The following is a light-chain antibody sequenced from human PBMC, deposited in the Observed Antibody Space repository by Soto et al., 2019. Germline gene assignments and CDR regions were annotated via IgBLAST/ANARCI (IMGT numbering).Light chain of an antibody. CDR1: QNISSN. J-gene: IGKJ1*01. Sequence: EIVMTQSPATLSVSPGERATLSCRASQNISSNLAWYQQKPGQAPTVLIDGASTRATGIPARFNGSGSGTEFTLTISSLQSEDFAVYYCQQYNNWLWTFGQGTKVEIK. CDR2: GAS. CDR3: QQYNNWLWT. V-gene: IGKV3-15*01.